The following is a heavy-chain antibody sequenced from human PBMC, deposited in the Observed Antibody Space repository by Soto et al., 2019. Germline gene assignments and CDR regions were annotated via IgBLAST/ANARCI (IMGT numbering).Heavy chain of an antibody. D-gene: IGHD3-10*01. CDR3: ARYYGQRTGVYYMDV. J-gene: IGHJ6*03. CDR1: GGSISSYY. V-gene: IGHV4-59*01. CDR2: IYYSGST. Sequence: SETLSLTCTVSGGSISSYYWSWIRQPPGKGLEWIGYIYYSGSTNYNPSLKSRVTISVDTSKNQFSLKLSSVTAADTAVYYCARYYGQRTGVYYMDVWGKGTTVTVSS.